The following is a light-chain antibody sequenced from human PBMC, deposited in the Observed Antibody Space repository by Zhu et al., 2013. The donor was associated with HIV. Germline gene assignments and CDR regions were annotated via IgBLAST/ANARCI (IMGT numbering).Light chain of an antibody. Sequence: SYELTQPPSVSVAPGKTARMTCGGNNIGSRTVHWYQQKPGQAPVLVVYDDTDRPSGIPERFSGSNSGNTATLTINRVEAGDEADYYCQVWDGTNDDVIFGGGTKLTVL. V-gene: IGLV3-21*03. CDR1: NIGSRT. CDR3: QVWDGTNDDVI. J-gene: IGLJ2*01. CDR2: DDT.